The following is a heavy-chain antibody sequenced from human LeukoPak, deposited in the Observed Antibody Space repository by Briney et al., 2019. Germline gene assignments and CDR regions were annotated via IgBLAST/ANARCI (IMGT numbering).Heavy chain of an antibody. V-gene: IGHV3-43*02. Sequence: GGSLRLSCAASGFKFEGYAMHWVRQRPGKGLEWVSLISGDGGNTYYADSVKGRFTISRDNSKHSLYLQMKSLRTEDTALYYCVKDDFCPECAFDVWGQGTMVTVSS. J-gene: IGHJ3*01. CDR1: GFKFEGYA. CDR3: VKDDFCPECAFDV. CDR2: ISGDGGNT. D-gene: IGHD3-3*01.